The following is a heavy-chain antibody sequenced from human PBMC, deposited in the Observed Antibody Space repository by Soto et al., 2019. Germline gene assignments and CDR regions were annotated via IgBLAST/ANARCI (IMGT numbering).Heavy chain of an antibody. CDR1: GGSISSGDYY. Sequence: PSETLSLTCTVSGGSISSGDYYWSWIRQPPGKGLEWIGYIYYSGSTYYNPSLKSRVTISVDTSKNQFSLKLSSVTAADTAVYYCARDPIRARDYYGMDVWGQGTTVTVSS. D-gene: IGHD3-3*01. CDR3: ARDPIRARDYYGMDV. V-gene: IGHV4-30-4*01. CDR2: IYYSGST. J-gene: IGHJ6*02.